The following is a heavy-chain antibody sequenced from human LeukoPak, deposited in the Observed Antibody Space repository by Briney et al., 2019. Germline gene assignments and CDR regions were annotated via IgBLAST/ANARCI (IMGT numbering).Heavy chain of an antibody. D-gene: IGHD1-26*01. CDR2: IHYTGST. Sequence: SETLSLTCTVSGGSISNFYWNWIRQPPGRGLEWIGYIHYTGSTDYNPSLKSRVTISVGTSKNQFSLKLTSVTAADTGVYYCARALSGAWFDPWGQGTLVTVSS. CDR3: ARALSGAWFDP. J-gene: IGHJ5*02. CDR1: GGSISNFY. V-gene: IGHV4-59*08.